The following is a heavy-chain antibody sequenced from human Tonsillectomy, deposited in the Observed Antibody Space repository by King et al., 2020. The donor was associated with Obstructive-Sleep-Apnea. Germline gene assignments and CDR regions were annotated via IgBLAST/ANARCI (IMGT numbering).Heavy chain of an antibody. CDR3: ARDRTGFLDY. V-gene: IGHV3-48*04. D-gene: IGHD7-27*01. J-gene: IGHJ4*02. CDR1: GFTFSSYS. Sequence: QLVQSGGGLVQPGGSLRLSCAASGFTFSSYSIHWVRQAPGKGLEWVSYISGSSSAIYYPDSVKGRFTISRDNAKNSMYLQMNSLRAEDTAVYYCARDRTGFLDYWGQGTLVTVSA. CDR2: ISGSSSAI.